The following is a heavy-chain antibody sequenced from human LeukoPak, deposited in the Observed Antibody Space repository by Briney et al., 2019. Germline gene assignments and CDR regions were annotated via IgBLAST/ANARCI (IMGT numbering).Heavy chain of an antibody. CDR3: ARILVVPAANYYYSYGMDV. CDR1: GFTLSDYN. Sequence: GGSLRLSCAASGFTLSDYNMNWVRQAPGKGLEWVSSISSSATYIYYADSVKGRFTISRDNAKTSLSLQMNSLRAEDTAVYYCARILVVPAANYYYSYGMDVWGQGTTVTVSS. V-gene: IGHV3-21*06. J-gene: IGHJ6*02. CDR2: ISSSATYI. D-gene: IGHD2-2*01.